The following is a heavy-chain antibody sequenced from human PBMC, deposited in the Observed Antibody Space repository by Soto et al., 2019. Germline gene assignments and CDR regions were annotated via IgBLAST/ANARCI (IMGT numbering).Heavy chain of an antibody. CDR1: GGTFSSYT. V-gene: IGHV1-69*02. D-gene: IGHD2-15*01. CDR2: IIPILGIA. Sequence: ASVKVSCKASGGTFSSYTISWVRQAPGQGLEWMGRIIPILGIANYAQKFQGRVTITADKSTSTAYMELSSLRSEDTAVYYCASQPDGGGYCSGGSCFTPYAFDIWGQGTMVTVSS. CDR3: ASQPDGGGYCSGGSCFTPYAFDI. J-gene: IGHJ3*02.